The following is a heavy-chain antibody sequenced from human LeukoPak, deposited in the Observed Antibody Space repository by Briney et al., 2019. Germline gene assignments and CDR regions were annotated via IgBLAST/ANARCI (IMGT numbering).Heavy chain of an antibody. Sequence: PSETLSLTCGVSGGSISSSNWWSWVRQPPGRGLEWIGEIYHSGSTNYNPSLKSRVTISVDKSKNQFSLKLSSVTAADTAVYYCARGAYFDSSGFYWRWIDYWGQGSLVTVSS. CDR2: IYHSGST. CDR1: GGSISSSNW. D-gene: IGHD3-22*01. J-gene: IGHJ4*02. V-gene: IGHV4-4*02. CDR3: ARGAYFDSSGFYWRWIDY.